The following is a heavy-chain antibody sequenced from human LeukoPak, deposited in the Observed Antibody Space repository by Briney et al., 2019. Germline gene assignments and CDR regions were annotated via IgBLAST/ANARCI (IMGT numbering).Heavy chain of an antibody. V-gene: IGHV3-7*03. D-gene: IGHD3-10*01. CDR3: ARDKSAGADTGSSFYY. CDR2: VKQDGSEK. Sequence: GGSLRLSCAASGFTFSNYWMTWVRQAPGKGLEWVASVKQDGSEKYYVDSVKGRFTFSRDNAKNSLYLQMDSLRAEDTAVYYCARDKSAGADTGSSFYYWGQGALVTVSS. CDR1: GFTFSNYW. J-gene: IGHJ4*02.